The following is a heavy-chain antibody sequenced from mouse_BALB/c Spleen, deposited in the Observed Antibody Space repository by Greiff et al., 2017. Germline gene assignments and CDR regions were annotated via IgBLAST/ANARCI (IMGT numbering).Heavy chain of an antibody. J-gene: IGHJ4*01. V-gene: IGHV1-87*01. CDR3: ARGDRNDVGCAMDY. Sequence: QVQLQQSGAELARPGASVKLSCKASGYTFTSYWMQWVQQRPGQGLEWIGAIYPGDGDTRYTQKFKGKATLTADKSSSTVYMQLSRLTSEDSAVYCCARGDRNDVGCAMDYWGQGTSVTVSS. D-gene: IGHD2-14*01. CDR2: IYPGDGDT. CDR1: GYTFTSYW.